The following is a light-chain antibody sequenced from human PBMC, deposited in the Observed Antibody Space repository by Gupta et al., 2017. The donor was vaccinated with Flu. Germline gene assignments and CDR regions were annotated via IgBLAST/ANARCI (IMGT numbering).Light chain of an antibody. CDR2: GSN. CDR1: SSNIGSNA. CDR3: AAWDDSLTGHYV. J-gene: IGLJ1*01. V-gene: IGLV1-44*01. Sequence: LAHPPPASGTPAQRVTISFSGSSSNIGSNALNWNQQVPGTSPKLLIYGSNQRPSGVPDRFAGSKSGTSASLAIRGLQSEDEADYYCAAWDDSLTGHYVFGTGTKVTVL.